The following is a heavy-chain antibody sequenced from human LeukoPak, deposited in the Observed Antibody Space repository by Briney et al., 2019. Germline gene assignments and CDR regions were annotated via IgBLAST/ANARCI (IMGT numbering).Heavy chain of an antibody. V-gene: IGHV3-30-3*01. CDR3: ARDYDSSGPAHY. CDR1: GFTFSSYA. CDR2: ISYDGSNK. J-gene: IGHJ4*02. Sequence: GRSLRLSCAASGFTFSSYAMHWVRQAPGKGLEWVAVISYDGSNKYYADSVKGRFTISRDNSKNTLYLQMNSLRAGDTAVYYCARDYDSSGPAHYWGQGTLVTVSS. D-gene: IGHD3-22*01.